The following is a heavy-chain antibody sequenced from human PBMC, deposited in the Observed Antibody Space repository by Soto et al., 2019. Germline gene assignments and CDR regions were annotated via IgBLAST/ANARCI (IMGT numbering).Heavy chain of an antibody. CDR2: IIPMYGPA. CDR3: ARVTSMVRGVIDNWFDP. CDR1: GGTFSSYA. Sequence: QVPLVQSGAEVKKPGSSVTGSCKASGGTFSSYAIHWVRQAPGQGLEWMGGIIPMYGPAKYAQRFQGRVTIPADESTTTVYMELTSLTSQDTAGYYCARVTSMVRGVIDNWFDPWGHGNLVTVSS. D-gene: IGHD3-10*01. J-gene: IGHJ5*02. V-gene: IGHV1-69*01.